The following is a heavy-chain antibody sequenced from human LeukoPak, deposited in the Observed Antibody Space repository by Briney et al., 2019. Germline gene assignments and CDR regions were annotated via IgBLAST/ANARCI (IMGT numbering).Heavy chain of an antibody. D-gene: IGHD5-18*01. CDR2: INSDGSIT. CDR3: ARGGSGYSYGYDY. V-gene: IGHV3-74*01. CDR1: GFTFSTYW. Sequence: GGSLRPSCAASGFTFSTYWMHWVRHAPGKGLVWVSRINSDGSITTYADSVKGRFTISRDNAKNTLYLQMNSLRAEDTAVYYCARGGSGYSYGYDYWGQGTLVTVSS. J-gene: IGHJ4*02.